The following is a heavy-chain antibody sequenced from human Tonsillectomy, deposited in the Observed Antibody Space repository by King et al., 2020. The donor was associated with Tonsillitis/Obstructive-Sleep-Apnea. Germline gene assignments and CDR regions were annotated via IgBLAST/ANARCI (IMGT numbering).Heavy chain of an antibody. J-gene: IGHJ4*02. V-gene: IGHV3-30*04. D-gene: IGHD3-10*02. CDR3: ASAFHRSLYGAFFDY. CDR1: GFMFSSYA. Sequence: VQLVESGGGVVQPGRSLRLSCAASGFMFSSYAMHWVRQAPGKGLEWVTVISYDGTNKDYADSVKGRFTISRDNSKHTLYLQMSSLRIVDTAVYYCASAFHRSLYGAFFDYWGQGTPVTVSS. CDR2: ISYDGTNK.